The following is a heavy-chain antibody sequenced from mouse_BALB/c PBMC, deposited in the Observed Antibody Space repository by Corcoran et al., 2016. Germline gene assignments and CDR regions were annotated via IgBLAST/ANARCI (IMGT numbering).Heavy chain of an antibody. CDR1: GYTFSSYW. D-gene: IGHD1-2*01. CDR3: AREGITTARAMDY. CDR2: ILPGSGST. Sequence: QVQLQQSGAELMKPGASVKISCKATGYTFSSYWIEWVKQRPGHGLEWIGEILPGSGSTNYNEKFKGKATFTADTSSNTAYMQLSSLTSEDSAVYYCAREGITTARAMDYWGQGTSVTVSS. J-gene: IGHJ4*01. V-gene: IGHV1-9*01.